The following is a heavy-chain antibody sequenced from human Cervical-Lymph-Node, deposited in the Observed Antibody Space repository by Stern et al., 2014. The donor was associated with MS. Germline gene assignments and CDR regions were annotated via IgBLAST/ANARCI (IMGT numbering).Heavy chain of an antibody. CDR1: GYTFTSYG. CDR2: ISAYNGNT. V-gene: IGHV1-18*01. CDR3: ARGLLGSENAFDI. J-gene: IGHJ3*02. D-gene: IGHD2-15*01. Sequence: MQLVEYGAEVKKTGASVKVSWKAYGYTFTSYGISWGRKAPGEGLEWMGWISAYNGNTNYAQKLQGRVTMTTDTSTSTAYMELRSLRSDDTAVYYCARGLLGSENAFDIWGQGTMVTVSS.